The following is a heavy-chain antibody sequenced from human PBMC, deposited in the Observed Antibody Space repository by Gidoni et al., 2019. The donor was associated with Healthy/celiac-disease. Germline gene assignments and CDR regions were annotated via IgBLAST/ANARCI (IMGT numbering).Heavy chain of an antibody. V-gene: IGHV4-31*03. CDR2: IYYSGST. Sequence: QVQLQESGPGLVNPSQTLSLTCPVPGRSFSSGGYYWSWIRQHPGKGLEWIGYIYYSGSTYYNPSLKRRVTISVDTSKNQFSLKLSSLTAADTAVYYCARGTTIFGLDYWGQGTLVTVSS. J-gene: IGHJ4*02. CDR1: GRSFSSGGYY. CDR3: ARGTTIFGLDY. D-gene: IGHD3-3*01.